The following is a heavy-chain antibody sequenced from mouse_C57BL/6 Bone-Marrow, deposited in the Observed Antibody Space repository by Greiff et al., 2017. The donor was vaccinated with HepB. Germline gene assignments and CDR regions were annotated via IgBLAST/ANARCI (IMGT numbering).Heavy chain of an antibody. J-gene: IGHJ3*01. CDR1: GYTFTEYT. D-gene: IGHD3-2*02. V-gene: IGHV1-62-2*01. Sequence: VKVVESGAELVKPGASVKLSCKASGYTFTEYTIHWVKQRSGQGLEWIGWFYPGSGSIKYNEKFKDKATLTADKSSSTVYMGLSRLTSEDSAVYFCARHGEPRQLRSLAYWGQGTLVTVSA. CDR2: FYPGSGSI. CDR3: ARHGEPRQLRSLAY.